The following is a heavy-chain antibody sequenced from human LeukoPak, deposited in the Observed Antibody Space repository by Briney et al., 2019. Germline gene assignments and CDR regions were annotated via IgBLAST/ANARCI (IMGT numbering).Heavy chain of an antibody. CDR2: IYPGDSDT. CDR1: GYSFTSYW. J-gene: IGHJ4*02. Sequence: GESLKISCKGSGYSFTSYWIGWVRQMPGKGLGWMGIIYPGDSDTRYSPSFQGQVTISADKSISTAYLQWSSLKASDTAMYYCARMKYSSGWPVDYWGQGTLVTVSS. V-gene: IGHV5-51*01. D-gene: IGHD6-19*01. CDR3: ARMKYSSGWPVDY.